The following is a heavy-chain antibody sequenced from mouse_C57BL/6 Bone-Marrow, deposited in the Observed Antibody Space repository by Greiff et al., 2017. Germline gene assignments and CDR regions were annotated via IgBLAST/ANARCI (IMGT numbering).Heavy chain of an antibody. Sequence: QQSCKASGYTFTSYWMHWVKQRPIQGLEWIGNIDPSDSETHYNQKFKDKATLTVDKSSSTAYMQLSSLTSEDSAVYYCARLGIYYDYGYAMDYWGQGTSVTVSS. J-gene: IGHJ4*01. D-gene: IGHD2-4*01. CDR2: IDPSDSET. CDR1: GYTFTSYW. CDR3: ARLGIYYDYGYAMDY. V-gene: IGHV1-52*01.